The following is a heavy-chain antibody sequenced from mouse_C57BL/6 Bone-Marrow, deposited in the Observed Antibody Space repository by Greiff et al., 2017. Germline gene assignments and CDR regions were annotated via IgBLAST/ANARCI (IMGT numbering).Heavy chain of an antibody. CDR1: GFTFSDAW. J-gene: IGHJ3*01. D-gene: IGHD2-10*01. CDR2: IRNNANNHAT. CDR3: TPYYGSYRAWFAY. V-gene: IGHV6-6*01. Sequence: EVMLVESGGGLVQPGGSMKLSCAASGFTFSDAWMDWVRQSPEKGLEWVAEIRNNANNHATYYAESVKGRFTISRDDSKSSVYRQMNGLRAEDTRIYYCTPYYGSYRAWFAYWGQGTLVTVSA.